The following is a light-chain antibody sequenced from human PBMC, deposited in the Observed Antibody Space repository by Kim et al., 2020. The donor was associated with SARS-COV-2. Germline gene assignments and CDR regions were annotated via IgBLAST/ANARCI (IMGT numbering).Light chain of an antibody. J-gene: IGLJ2*01. CDR1: RSNIESST. CDR3: STWDNNLTGQV. CDR2: LDD. Sequence: VTISCSGSRSNIESSTVHWYQHVPDTAPNLLIYLDDRRPSGVPDRFSASKSGTSASLAIRGLRSEDEATYYCSTWDNNLTGQVFGGGTKVTVL. V-gene: IGLV1-44*01.